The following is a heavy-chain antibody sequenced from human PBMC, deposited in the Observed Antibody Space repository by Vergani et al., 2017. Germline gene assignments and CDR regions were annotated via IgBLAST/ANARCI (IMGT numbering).Heavy chain of an antibody. Sequence: QVQLVQSGAEVKKPGSSVKVSCKASGGTFSSYAISWVRQAPGQGLEWMGGIIPIFGTANYAQKFQGRVTITADESTSTAYMELRSLRSDDTAVYYCARDPYSSSSDAVNWFDPWGQGTLVTVSS. D-gene: IGHD6-13*01. CDR2: IIPIFGTA. CDR3: ARDPYSSSSDAVNWFDP. V-gene: IGHV1-69*12. J-gene: IGHJ5*02. CDR1: GGTFSSYA.